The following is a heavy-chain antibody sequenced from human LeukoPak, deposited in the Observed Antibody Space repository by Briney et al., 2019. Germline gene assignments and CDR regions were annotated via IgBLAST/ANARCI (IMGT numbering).Heavy chain of an antibody. J-gene: IGHJ4*02. V-gene: IGHV4-39*01. D-gene: IGHD1-26*01. CDR2: IYYSGST. CDR3: ARHSRGSYRFDY. CDR1: GGSISSSSYY. Sequence: SETLSLTCTVSGGSISSSSYYWGWIRQPPGKGLEGIGSIYYSGSTYYNPSLKSRVTISVDTSKNQFSLKLSSVTAADTAVYYCARHSRGSYRFDYWGQGTLVTVSS.